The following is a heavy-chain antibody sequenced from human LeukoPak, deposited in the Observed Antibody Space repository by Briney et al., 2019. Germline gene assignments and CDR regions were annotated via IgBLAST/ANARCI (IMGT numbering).Heavy chain of an antibody. Sequence: GGFLRLSCAASGFTFSGFWMHWVRQAPGKRLVWVSHINGDGSETSYADSVKGRFTISRDNAKNTLYLQMNSLRAEDTAVYYCARGGVSRTHDYWGQGTLVTVSS. J-gene: IGHJ4*02. CDR3: ARGGVSRTHDY. V-gene: IGHV3-74*01. CDR1: GFTFSGFW. D-gene: IGHD3-3*01. CDR2: INGDGSET.